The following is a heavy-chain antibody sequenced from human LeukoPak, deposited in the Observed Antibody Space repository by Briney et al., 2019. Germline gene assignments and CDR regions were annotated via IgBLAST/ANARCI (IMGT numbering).Heavy chain of an antibody. CDR3: ARDDPSDAFDI. CDR1: GGSISSGSYY. CDR2: IYTSGST. J-gene: IGHJ3*02. Sequence: SQTLSLTCTVSGGSISSGSYYWSWIRQPAGKGLEWIGRIYTSGSTNYNPSLKSRVTISVDTSKNQFSLKLSSVTAADTAVYYCARDDPSDAFDIWGQGTMVTVSS. V-gene: IGHV4-61*02.